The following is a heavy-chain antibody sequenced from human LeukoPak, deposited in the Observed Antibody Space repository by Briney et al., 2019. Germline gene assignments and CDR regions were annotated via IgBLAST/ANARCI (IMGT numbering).Heavy chain of an antibody. CDR2: ISYDGSNK. Sequence: AGGSLRLSCAASGFTFSSYGMHWVRQAPGKGLEWVAVISYDGSNKYYADSVKGRFTISRDNSKNTLYLQMNSLRAEDTAVYYCARQVGYDSSGYYFGWGQGTLVTVSS. CDR1: GFTFSSYG. V-gene: IGHV3-30*03. D-gene: IGHD3-22*01. CDR3: ARQVGYDSSGYYFG. J-gene: IGHJ4*02.